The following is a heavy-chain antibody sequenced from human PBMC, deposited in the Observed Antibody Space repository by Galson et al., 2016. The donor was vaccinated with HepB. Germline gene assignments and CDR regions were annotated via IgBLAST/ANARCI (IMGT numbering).Heavy chain of an antibody. CDR3: AKGTTLQVHFGYFDH. CDR1: GFTFSSYD. D-gene: IGHD1/OR15-1a*01. CDR2: ISDSGGST. Sequence: SLRLSCAASGFTFSSYDMSWVRQAPGKGLEWVSGISDSGGSTYFVDSVMGRFTNSRDNSKNTLYLQMNSLRVEDTAVYYCAKGTTLQVHFGYFDHWGQGTPVTVSS. J-gene: IGHJ4*02. V-gene: IGHV3-23*01.